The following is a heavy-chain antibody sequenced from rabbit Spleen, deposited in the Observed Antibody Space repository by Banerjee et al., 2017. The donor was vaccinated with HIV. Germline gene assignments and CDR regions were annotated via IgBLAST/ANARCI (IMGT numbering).Heavy chain of an antibody. V-gene: IGHV1S40*01. Sequence: QSLEESGGDLVKPGASLTLTCTASGFDFSNNAINWVRQAPGKGLELIACIVTGSGNTYYASWAKGRFPISKTSSTTVTLQMTSLTVADTATYFCARDSGSSFSSYGMDLWGQGTLVPV. CDR2: IVTGSGNT. CDR3: ARDSGSSFSSYGMDL. D-gene: IGHD8-1*01. J-gene: IGHJ6*01. CDR1: GFDFSNNA.